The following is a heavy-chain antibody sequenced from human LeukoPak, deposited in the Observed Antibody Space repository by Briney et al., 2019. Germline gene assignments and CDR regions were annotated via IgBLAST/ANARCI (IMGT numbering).Heavy chain of an antibody. CDR2: IKQDRSEK. CDR3: AKDPRQWLAQNYIDC. D-gene: IGHD6-19*01. Sequence: GGSLRLSCAASGFTFTNYWMSWVRQAPGKGLELVANIKQDRSEKYYVDSVKGRFTISRDNSKNTLYLQMNSLRAEDTAVYYCAKDPRQWLAQNYIDCWGQGTLVTVSS. V-gene: IGHV3-7*01. J-gene: IGHJ4*02. CDR1: GFTFTNYW.